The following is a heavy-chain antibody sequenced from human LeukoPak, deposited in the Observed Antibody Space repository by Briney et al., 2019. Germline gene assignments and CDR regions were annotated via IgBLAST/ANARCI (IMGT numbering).Heavy chain of an antibody. V-gene: IGHV4-61*01. CDR1: GGSVSSGTYY. CDR3: ARDLTGTTRVDY. CDR2: IYYSGST. J-gene: IGHJ4*02. Sequence: SETLSLTCTVSGGSVSSGTYYWSWIRQPPGKGLEWIGYIYYSGSTNYNPSLKSRVTISVDTSKNQFSLKLSSVTAADTAVYYCARDLTGTTRVDYWGQGTLVTVSS. D-gene: IGHD1-20*01.